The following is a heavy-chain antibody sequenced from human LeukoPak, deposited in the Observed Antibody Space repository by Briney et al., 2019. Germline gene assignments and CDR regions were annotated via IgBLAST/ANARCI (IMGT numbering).Heavy chain of an antibody. CDR3: ARDSSPLAVAGKKPGFDP. CDR1: GFTVSSNY. CDR2: IYSGGST. V-gene: IGHV3-66*01. D-gene: IGHD6-19*01. J-gene: IGHJ5*02. Sequence: GGSLRLSCAASGFTVSSNYMSWVRQAPGKGLEWVSVIYSGGSTYYADSVKGRFTISRDNSKNTLYLQMNSLRAEDTAVYYCARDSSPLAVAGKKPGFDPWGQGTLVTVSS.